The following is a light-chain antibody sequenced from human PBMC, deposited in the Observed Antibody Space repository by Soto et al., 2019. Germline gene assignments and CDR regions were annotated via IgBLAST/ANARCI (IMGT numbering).Light chain of an antibody. V-gene: IGKV1-39*01. CDR1: QSISRY. Sequence: DIQMTQSPSSLPASVGDRVTITCRASQSISRYLNWYQQKPGKAPKLLIYSASSLQSGVPSRFSGSGSGTDFTLTISSLQPEDFATYYCQQSYSTLAFTFGPGTTVDIK. J-gene: IGKJ3*01. CDR3: QQSYSTLAFT. CDR2: SAS.